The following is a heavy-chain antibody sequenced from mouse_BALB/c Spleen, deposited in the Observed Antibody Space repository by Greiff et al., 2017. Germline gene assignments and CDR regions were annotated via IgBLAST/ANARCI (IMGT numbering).Heavy chain of an antibody. CDR2: ISSGGSYT. J-gene: IGHJ4*01. D-gene: IGHD2-1*01. CDR3: ARDPDGNYYYAMDY. Sequence: EVMLVESGGGLVKPGGSLKLSCAASGFTFSSYAMSWVRQSPEKRLEWVAEISSGGSYTYYPDTVTGRFTISRDNAKNTLYLEMSSLRSEDTAMYYCARDPDGNYYYAMDYWGQGTSVTVSS. V-gene: IGHV5-9-4*01. CDR1: GFTFSSYA.